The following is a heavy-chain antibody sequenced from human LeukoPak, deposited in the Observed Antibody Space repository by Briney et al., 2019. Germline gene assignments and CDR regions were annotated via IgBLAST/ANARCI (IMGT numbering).Heavy chain of an antibody. J-gene: IGHJ4*02. D-gene: IGHD1-26*01. CDR2: IYYSGST. CDR3: ARDGRFPPEPLPRYFDY. CDR1: GGSFSGYY. V-gene: IGHV4-59*12. Sequence: SETLSLTRAMYGGSFSGYYWSWIRQPPGKGLEWIGYIYYSGSTNYNPSLKSRVTMSVDTSNNQFSLKLSSVTAADTAVYYCARDGRFPPEPLPRYFDYWGQGTLVTVSS.